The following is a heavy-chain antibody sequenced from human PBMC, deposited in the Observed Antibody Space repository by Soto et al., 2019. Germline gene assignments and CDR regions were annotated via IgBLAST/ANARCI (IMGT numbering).Heavy chain of an antibody. CDR2: ISGSGDST. CDR1: GFTFSSFA. V-gene: IGHV3-23*01. CDR3: AKDTMITFGGIIVNYFDY. Sequence: GGSLRLSCAASGFTFSSFAMSWVRQAPGKGLEWVSSISGSGDSTYFADSVKGRFTISRDNSKSTLFLQMNSLRAEDTAVYYCAKDTMITFGGIIVNYFDYWGHGTLVTVSS. J-gene: IGHJ4*01. D-gene: IGHD3-16*02.